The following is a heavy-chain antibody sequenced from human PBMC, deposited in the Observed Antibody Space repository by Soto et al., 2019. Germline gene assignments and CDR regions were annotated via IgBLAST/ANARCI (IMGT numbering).Heavy chain of an antibody. CDR3: EKGGTPFIDY. CDR1: GFTFDESV. CDR2: ISWNSGYI. J-gene: IGHJ4*02. D-gene: IGHD1-1*01. V-gene: IGHV3-9*01. Sequence: EVQLVESGGGLVQPGRSLRLSCVASGFTFDESVMHWVRQVSGKGLEWVSGISWNSGYIGYADSVEGRFTISRDNAKNYLYLQMTSLRAEDNALYYYEKGGTPFIDYWGQGNLVTVSS.